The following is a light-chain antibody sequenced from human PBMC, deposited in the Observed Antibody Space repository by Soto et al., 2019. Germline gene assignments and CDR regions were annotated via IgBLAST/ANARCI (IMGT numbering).Light chain of an antibody. CDR1: SSDVGTYDY. Sequence: QSVLTQPPSASGSPGQSVTISCTGTSSDVGTYDYVSWYQQYAGKAPKLIIYEVNQRPSGVPDRFSGSKSGNMASLTVSGLQAEDEADYYCSSYGGSNNYVFGTGTKLTVL. CDR3: SSYGGSNNYV. J-gene: IGLJ1*01. V-gene: IGLV2-8*01. CDR2: EVN.